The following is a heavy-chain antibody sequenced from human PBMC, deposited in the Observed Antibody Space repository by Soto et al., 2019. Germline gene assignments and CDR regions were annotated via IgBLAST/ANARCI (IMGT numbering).Heavy chain of an antibody. CDR3: ARDVITIFGVVIMVRIAAAGIFDY. J-gene: IGHJ4*02. Sequence: ESGGGVVQPGRSLRLSCAASGFTFSSYAMHWVRQAPGKGLEWVAVISYDGSNKYYADSVKGRFTISRDNSKNTLYLQMNSLRAEDTAVYYCARDVITIFGVVIMVRIAAAGIFDYWGQGTLVTVSS. D-gene: IGHD3-3*01. CDR2: ISYDGSNK. CDR1: GFTFSSYA. V-gene: IGHV3-30-3*01.